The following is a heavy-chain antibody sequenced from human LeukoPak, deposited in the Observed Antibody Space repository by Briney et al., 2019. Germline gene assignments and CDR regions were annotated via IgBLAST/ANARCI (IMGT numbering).Heavy chain of an antibody. Sequence: SIXXXYWXWIRQPPXKGLEWVGYIYYSGSTNYNPSLKSRVTISVDTSKNQFSLKLSSVTAADTAVYYCARGVAVAGHTYFDYWGQGTLVTVSS. CDR3: ARGVAVAGHTYFDY. J-gene: IGHJ4*02. D-gene: IGHD6-19*01. CDR1: SIXXXY. V-gene: IGHV4-59*01. CDR2: IYYSGST.